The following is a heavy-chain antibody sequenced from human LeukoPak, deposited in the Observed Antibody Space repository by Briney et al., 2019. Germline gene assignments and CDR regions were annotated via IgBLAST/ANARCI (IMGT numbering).Heavy chain of an antibody. CDR2: ISSSSSTI. CDR1: GFTFSSYS. Sequence: GGSLRLSCAASGFTFSSYSMNWVRQAPGKGLEWVSYISSSSSTIYYADSVKGRFTISRDNAKNSLYLQMNSLRGEDTAVYYCAREGTAGTVDPWGQGTLVNVAS. J-gene: IGHJ5*02. CDR3: AREGTAGTVDP. D-gene: IGHD6-13*01. V-gene: IGHV3-48*01.